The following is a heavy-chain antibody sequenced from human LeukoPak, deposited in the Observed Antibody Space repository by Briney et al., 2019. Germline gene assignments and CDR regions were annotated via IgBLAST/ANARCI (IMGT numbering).Heavy chain of an antibody. V-gene: IGHV4-4*07. D-gene: IGHD3-22*01. Sequence: SETLSLTCTVSGGSINSNYWSWIRQPAGKGLEWIGRIYTSGSTYYNPSLKSRVTISVDTSKNQFSLKLSSVTAADTAVYYCARAITMIVVVISHDAFDIWGQGTMVTVSS. CDR1: GGSINSNY. CDR3: ARAITMIVVVISHDAFDI. CDR2: IYTSGST. J-gene: IGHJ3*02.